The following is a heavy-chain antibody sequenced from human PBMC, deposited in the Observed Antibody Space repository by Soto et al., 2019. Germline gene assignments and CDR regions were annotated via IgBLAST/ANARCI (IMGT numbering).Heavy chain of an antibody. CDR2: IYPGDSDT. V-gene: IGHV5-51*01. D-gene: IGHD3-10*01. Sequence: GESLKISCKGSGYSFTSYWIGWVGQMPGKGLEWMGIIYPGDSDTRYSPSFQGQVTISADKSISTAYLQWSSLKASDTAMYYCARRVSVGFDGMDVWGQGTTVTVYS. J-gene: IGHJ6*02. CDR3: ARRVSVGFDGMDV. CDR1: GYSFTSYW.